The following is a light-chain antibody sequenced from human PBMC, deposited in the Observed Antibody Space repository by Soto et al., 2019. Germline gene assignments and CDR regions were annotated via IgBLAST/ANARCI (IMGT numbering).Light chain of an antibody. CDR1: QSLNNW. J-gene: IGKJ1*01. V-gene: IGKV1-5*03. CDR2: KVS. CDR3: QQYNSYSWT. Sequence: DIQMTQSPSTLSASVGDRVTITCRASQSLNNWLAWYQQKPGNAPKLLIYKVSNLESGDPSRFSGSGSGTEFTLTISSLQPDDFATYYCQQYNSYSWTFGQGTKVEIK.